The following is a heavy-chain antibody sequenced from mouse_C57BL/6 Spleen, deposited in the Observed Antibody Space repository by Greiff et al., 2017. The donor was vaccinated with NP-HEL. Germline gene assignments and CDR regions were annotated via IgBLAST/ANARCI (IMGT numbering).Heavy chain of an antibody. CDR1: GYTFTSYW. CDR2: IHPNSGST. Sequence: QVQLKQPGAELVKPGASVKLSCKASGYTFTSYWMHWVKQRPGQGLEWIGMIHPNSGSTNYNEKFKSKATLTVDKSSSTAYMQLSSLTSEDSAVYYCARGAYYYGGVAYWGQGTLVTVSA. D-gene: IGHD1-1*01. CDR3: ARGAYYYGGVAY. V-gene: IGHV1-64*01. J-gene: IGHJ3*01.